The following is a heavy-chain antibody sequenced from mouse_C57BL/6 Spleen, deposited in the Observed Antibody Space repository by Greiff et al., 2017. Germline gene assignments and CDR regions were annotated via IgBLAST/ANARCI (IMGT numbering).Heavy chain of an antibody. CDR3: ALCYDYPFDY. CDR2: INPGSGGT. D-gene: IGHD2-4*01. Sequence: QVHVKQSGAELVRPGTSVKVSCKASGYAFTNYLIEWVKQRPGQGLEWIGVINPGSGGTKYNEKFKGKTTLTADKSSSTAYMQIRSLKSEDSAVYFSALCYDYPFDYGGQSTSRPGSS. CDR1: GYAFTNYL. J-gene: IGHJ2*02. V-gene: IGHV1-54*01.